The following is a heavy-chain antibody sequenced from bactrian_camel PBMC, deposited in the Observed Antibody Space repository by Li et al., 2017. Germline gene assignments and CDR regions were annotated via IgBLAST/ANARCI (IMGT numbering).Heavy chain of an antibody. CDR2: INSGGGTT. CDR3: VKDVGVSGFNFGY. Sequence: VQLVESGGGSVQAGGSLKLSCAASGYRYASYCMGWFRQAPGKGLEWVSVINSGGGTTYYADSVKGRFTISRDNAKITVYLQMNSLKPEDTAVYYCVKDVGVSGFNFGYWGQGTQVTVS. CDR1: GYRYASYC. J-gene: IGHJ6*01. V-gene: IGHV3S40*01. D-gene: IGHD1*01.